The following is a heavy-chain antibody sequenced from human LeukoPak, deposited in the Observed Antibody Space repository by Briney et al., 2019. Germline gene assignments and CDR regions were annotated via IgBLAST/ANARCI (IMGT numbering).Heavy chain of an antibody. D-gene: IGHD1-1*01. J-gene: IGHJ6*03. V-gene: IGHV4-59*01. CDR3: ARVYNNSDYYYYYIDV. CDR1: GGSISSYY. Sequence: SETLSLTCIVSGGSISSYYWSWIRQSPGKGLEWIGYISYSGTTNYHPSLKSRVTISLDTSKSQFSLTLSSVTAADTAVYYCARVYNNSDYYYYYIDVWGKGTTVTVSS. CDR2: ISYSGTT.